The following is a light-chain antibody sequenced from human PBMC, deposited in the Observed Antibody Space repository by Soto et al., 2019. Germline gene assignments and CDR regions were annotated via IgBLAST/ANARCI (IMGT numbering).Light chain of an antibody. CDR3: QQFSSYPLT. J-gene: IGKJ4*01. CDR1: QSVLYSSNNKNY. CDR2: DAS. Sequence: DIVMTQSPDSLAVSLCERATINCKSSQSVLYSSNNKNYLAWYQQKPGQAPRLLIYDASSRATGIPERFSGGGSGTDFTLTISRLEPEDFEVYYCQQFSSYPLTFGGGTKVDIK. V-gene: IGKV4-1*01.